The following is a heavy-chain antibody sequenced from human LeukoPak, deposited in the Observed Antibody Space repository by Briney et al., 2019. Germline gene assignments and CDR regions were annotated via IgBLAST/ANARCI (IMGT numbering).Heavy chain of an antibody. CDR2: IYYSGST. CDR1: GGSISSYY. D-gene: IGHD3-22*01. J-gene: IGHJ4*02. CDR3: ARVARYYYDSSGYFNRYNSYYFDY. V-gene: IGHV4-59*01. Sequence: SETLSLTCTVSGGSISSYYWSWIRQPPGKGLEWIGYIYYSGSTNYNPSPKSRVTISVDTSKNQFSLKLSSVTAADTAVYYCARVARYYYDSSGYFNRYNSYYFDYWGQGTLVTVSS.